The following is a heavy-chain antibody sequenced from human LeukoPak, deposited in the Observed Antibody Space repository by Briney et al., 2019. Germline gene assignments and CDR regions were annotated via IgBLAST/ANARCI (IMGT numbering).Heavy chain of an antibody. J-gene: IGHJ4*02. CDR3: ARDHMVRGGVFDY. CDR1: GYTFTSYN. D-gene: IGHD3-10*01. Sequence: GASVKVSCKTSGYTFTSYNLHWVRQAPGQRLEWMGIIKPSGDHTNYAQKFQDRVTMTTDTSTSTAYMELRSLRSDDTAVYYCARDHMVRGGVFDYWGQGTLVTVSS. V-gene: IGHV1-46*01. CDR2: IKPSGDHT.